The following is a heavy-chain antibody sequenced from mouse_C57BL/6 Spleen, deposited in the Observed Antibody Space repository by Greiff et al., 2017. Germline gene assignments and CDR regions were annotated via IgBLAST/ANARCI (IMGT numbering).Heavy chain of an antibody. V-gene: IGHV1-39*01. CDR1: GYSFTDYN. CDR2: INPNYGTT. Sequence: VHVKQSGPELVKPGASVKISCKASGYSFTDYNMNWVKQSPGKSLEWIGVINPNYGTTSYNQKFKGKATLTVDQSSSTAYMQLNSLTSEDSAVYYCARSSTTVVAKAMDDWGQGTSVTVSS. J-gene: IGHJ4*01. CDR3: ARSSTTVVAKAMDD. D-gene: IGHD1-1*01.